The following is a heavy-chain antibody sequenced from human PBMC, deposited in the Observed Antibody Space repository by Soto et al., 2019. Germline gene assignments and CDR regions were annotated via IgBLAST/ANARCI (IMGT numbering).Heavy chain of an antibody. CDR2: VSYDEVNK. Sequence: GGSLRLSCVGSGFTFSNFGIHWVRQAPGKGLEWLAVVSYDEVNKFYADSVRGRFTISRDNSKDTVYLQINSLRRDDTAMYFCAKVXTEYSGVAXDHWGQGTVVTVYS. CDR1: GFTFSNFG. V-gene: IGHV3-30*18. J-gene: IGHJ4*02. D-gene: IGHD6-19*01. CDR3: AKVXTEYSGVAXDH.